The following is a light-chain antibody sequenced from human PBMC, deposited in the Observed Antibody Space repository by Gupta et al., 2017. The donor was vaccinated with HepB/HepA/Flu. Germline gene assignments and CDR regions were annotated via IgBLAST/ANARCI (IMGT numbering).Light chain of an antibody. CDR1: QGISSY. J-gene: IGKJ4*01. CDR2: AAS. V-gene: IGKV1-8*01. CDR3: HQDDSYPIT. Sequence: AIRMTQSPSSFSASTGDRVTITCRASQGISSYLSWYQQKPGKAPKLLIYAASTLLSGVPSRFSGSGSGTDFTLTISCLQSEDFATYYCHQDDSYPITFGGGTKVELK.